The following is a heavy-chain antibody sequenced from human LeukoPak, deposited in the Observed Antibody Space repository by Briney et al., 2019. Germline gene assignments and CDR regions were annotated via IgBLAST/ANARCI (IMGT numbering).Heavy chain of an antibody. CDR3: AKNSHYYYYYGMDV. J-gene: IGHJ6*02. CDR1: GFTFSSYA. V-gene: IGHV3-23*01. Sequence: PGGSLRLSCAASGFTFSSYAMSWVRQAPGKGLEWVSAISGSGGSTYYADSVKGRFTISRDNSKNTLYLQMNSLRAEGTAVYYCAKNSHYYYYYGMDVWGQGTTVTVSS. CDR2: ISGSGGST.